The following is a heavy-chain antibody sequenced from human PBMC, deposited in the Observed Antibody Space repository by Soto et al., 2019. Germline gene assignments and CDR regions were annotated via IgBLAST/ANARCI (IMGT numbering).Heavy chain of an antibody. D-gene: IGHD2-21*02. J-gene: IGHJ5*02. Sequence: SETLSLTCTVSGDSIGGVGYWSWIRQFPGRGLEWIGCISSSGSTYYNPALSNRISLSLDTSQDQFSLKLLSVTAADTAIYYCARSGVTGIVIPSHWFDPWGQGTLVTVSS. CDR2: ISSSGST. V-gene: IGHV4-31*03. CDR1: GDSIGGVGY. CDR3: ARSGVTGIVIPSHWFDP.